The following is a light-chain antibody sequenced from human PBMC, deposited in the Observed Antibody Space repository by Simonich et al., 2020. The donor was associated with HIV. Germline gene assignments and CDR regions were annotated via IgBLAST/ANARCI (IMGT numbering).Light chain of an antibody. CDR3: QQHRRSPWT. Sequence: DIVMTQSPATLSVSPGEGVTLSCRASQSVSSSLSWYQQKPGQAPRLLIYGASTRATGIPARFSGSGSGTEFTLTISSMQSEDFAVYYCQQHRRSPWTFGQGTKVEIK. CDR2: GAS. CDR1: QSVSSS. V-gene: IGKV3-15*01. J-gene: IGKJ1*01.